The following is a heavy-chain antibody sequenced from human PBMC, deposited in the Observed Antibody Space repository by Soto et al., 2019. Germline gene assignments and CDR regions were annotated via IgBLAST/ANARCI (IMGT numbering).Heavy chain of an antibody. CDR2: ISGSSGST. CDR3: AKLPLRLDYCDY. J-gene: IGHJ4*02. V-gene: IGHV3-23*01. CDR1: GFTFSNYA. Sequence: EVQLLDSGGGLVQPGGSLRLSCVASGFTFSNYAMGWVRQAPGKGLEWVSTISGSSGSTNYADSGKGRFTISRDNYKNTVFLQMNSLRAEDTAVYYCAKLPLRLDYCDYWGQGTLVTVSS.